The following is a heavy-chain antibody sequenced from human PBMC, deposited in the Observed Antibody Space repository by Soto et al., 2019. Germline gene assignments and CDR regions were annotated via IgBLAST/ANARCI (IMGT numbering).Heavy chain of an antibody. CDR3: AKDGGSSWYYDY. CDR2: ISGSGGST. J-gene: IGHJ4*02. CDR1: GFTFSSYA. Sequence: GGSLRLSCAASGFTFSSYAMSWVRQAPGKGLEWVSAISGSGGSTYYADSVKGRFTISRDNSKNTPDLQMNSLRAEDTAVYYCAKDGGSSWYYDYWGQGTLVTVSS. D-gene: IGHD6-13*01. V-gene: IGHV3-23*01.